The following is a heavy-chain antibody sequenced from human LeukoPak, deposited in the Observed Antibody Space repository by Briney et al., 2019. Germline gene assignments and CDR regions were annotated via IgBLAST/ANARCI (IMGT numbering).Heavy chain of an antibody. J-gene: IGHJ4*02. D-gene: IGHD6-19*01. V-gene: IGHV1-18*01. Sequence: ASVKVSCKASGYTFTSYGISWVRQAPGQGLEWMGWISPYNSNTYYAQNLQGRVTMTTDTSTSTTYLELRSLRSDDTAVYYCARDLKRGYSSGRYSWGTGSSNDFWGQGTLVTVSS. CDR1: GYTFTSYG. CDR2: ISPYNSNT. CDR3: ARDLKRGYSSGRYSWGTGSSNDF.